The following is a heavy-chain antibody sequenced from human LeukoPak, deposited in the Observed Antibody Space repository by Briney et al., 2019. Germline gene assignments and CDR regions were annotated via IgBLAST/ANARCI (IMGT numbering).Heavy chain of an antibody. CDR2: ISGSGGST. CDR1: GFSFSTYA. V-gene: IGHV3-23*01. J-gene: IGHJ4*02. CDR3: AKASTVIPAAGYYFDY. Sequence: PGGSLRLSCAASGFSFSTYAMSWVRQAPGKGLEWVSSISGSGGSTYYADSVKGRFAISRDNSKNSLYLQMDSLRAEDTAVYYCAKASTVIPAAGYYFDYWGQGSLVTVSS. D-gene: IGHD6-13*01.